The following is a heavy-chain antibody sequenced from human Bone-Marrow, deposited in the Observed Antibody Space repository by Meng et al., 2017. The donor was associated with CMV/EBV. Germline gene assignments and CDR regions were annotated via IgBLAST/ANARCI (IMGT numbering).Heavy chain of an antibody. Sequence: SVKVSCKASGGTFSSHAISWVRQAPGQGLEWMGGIIPILGIANYAQKFQGRATITADKSTSTAYMELSSLRSQDTAVYYCELSGAAAGRLDYWGQGTLVTVSS. J-gene: IGHJ4*02. CDR2: IIPILGIA. D-gene: IGHD6-13*01. CDR1: GGTFSSHA. V-gene: IGHV1-69*10. CDR3: ELSGAAAGRLDY.